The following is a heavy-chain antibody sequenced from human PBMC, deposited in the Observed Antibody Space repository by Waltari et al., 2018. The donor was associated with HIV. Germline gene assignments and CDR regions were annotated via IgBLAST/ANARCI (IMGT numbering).Heavy chain of an antibody. CDR1: GVTFRSHA. V-gene: IGHV3-23*04. CDR2: ISGSGSQT. D-gene: IGHD3-22*01. J-gene: IGHJ4*02. CDR3: AKDFDTSGLPYVVIDS. Sequence: EVKLVQSGGGLVQPGGSLSLSCAASGVTFRSHAMSWVRRAPGKGLQWVSTISGSGSQTYYAESAKGRFAISRDNSEDTLILQMTRLRVEDTALYFCAKDFDTSGLPYVVIDSWGQGTLVTVSS.